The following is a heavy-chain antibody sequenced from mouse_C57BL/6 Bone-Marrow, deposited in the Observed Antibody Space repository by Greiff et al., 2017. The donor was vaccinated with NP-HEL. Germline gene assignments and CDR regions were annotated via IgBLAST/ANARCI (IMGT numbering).Heavy chain of an antibody. CDR1: GYTFTSYC. V-gene: IGHV1-81*01. CDR3: ARSTYGCPFYFDV. D-gene: IGHD2-10*02. J-gene: IGHJ1*03. CDR2: IHPSSGNT. Sequence: QVQLKESGAELVRPGASVKLSCKASGYTFTSYCISWVKQRTGQGLEWIGWIHPSSGNTNYNEKFKGKATLTADKSSSTAYMELRSLTSEDSAVFYCARSTYGCPFYFDVWGTGTTVTVSS.